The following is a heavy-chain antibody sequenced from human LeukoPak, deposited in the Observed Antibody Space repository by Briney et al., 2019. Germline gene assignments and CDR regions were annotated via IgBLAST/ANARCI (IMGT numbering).Heavy chain of an antibody. CDR2: INSDGSST. CDR3: AKDPALSGYYSP. J-gene: IGHJ5*02. Sequence: GGSLRLSCAASGFTFSTYWMHWVRQAPGKGLVWVSRINSDGSSTSYADSVKGRFTISRDNAKNTLYLQMNSLRVEDTAVYYCAKDPALSGYYSPWGQGTLVTVSS. V-gene: IGHV3-74*01. CDR1: GFTFSTYW. D-gene: IGHD3-3*01.